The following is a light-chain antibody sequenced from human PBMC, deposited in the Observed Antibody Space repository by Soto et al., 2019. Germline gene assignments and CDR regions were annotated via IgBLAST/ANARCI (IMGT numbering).Light chain of an antibody. V-gene: IGKV1-5*01. CDR1: QSISTW. Sequence: DIQMTQSPSTLSASVGDRVTITGRASQSISTWLAWYQQKPGKAPNLLIYDASSLESGVPSRFSGSGSGTEFTLTISSLQPDDFATYSCQQYNSYSMTFGQGTQVDIK. J-gene: IGKJ1*01. CDR3: QQYNSYSMT. CDR2: DAS.